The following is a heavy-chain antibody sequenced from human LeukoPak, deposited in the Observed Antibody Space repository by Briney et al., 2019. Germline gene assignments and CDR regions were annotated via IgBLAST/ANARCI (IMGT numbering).Heavy chain of an antibody. Sequence: GGSLRLPCAASGFTFSSYEMNWVRQAPGKGLEWVSYISSSGSTIYYADSVKGRFTISRDNAKNSLYLQMNSLRAEDTAVYYCAREDLSGYGEIDYWGQGTLVTVSS. CDR1: GFTFSSYE. D-gene: IGHD5-12*01. CDR2: ISSSGSTI. J-gene: IGHJ4*02. CDR3: AREDLSGYGEIDY. V-gene: IGHV3-48*03.